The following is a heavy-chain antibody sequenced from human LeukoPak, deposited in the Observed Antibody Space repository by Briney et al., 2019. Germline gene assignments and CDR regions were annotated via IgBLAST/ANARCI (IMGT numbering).Heavy chain of an antibody. D-gene: IGHD2-15*01. J-gene: IGHJ4*02. V-gene: IGHV4-4*07. Sequence: PSETLSSTGTVSGGSISSYYWSWIRQPAGKGLEWIGRIYTSGSTNYNPSLKSRVTMSVDTSKNQFSLKLSSVTAADTAVYYCARDRHQVVAAKAHLDYFDYWGKGTLDTVSS. CDR2: IYTSGST. CDR1: GGSISSYY. CDR3: ARDRHQVVAAKAHLDYFDY.